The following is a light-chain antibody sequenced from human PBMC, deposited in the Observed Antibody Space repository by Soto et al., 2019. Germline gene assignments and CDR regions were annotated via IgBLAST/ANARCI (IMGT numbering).Light chain of an antibody. CDR2: TTN. CDR1: NSNIGSDI. J-gene: IGLJ2*01. CDR3: AAWDDNLNGVI. V-gene: IGLV1-44*01. Sequence: QSVLTQPPSASGTPGQRATISCCGSNSNIGSDIVNCYQLLPGAAPEVLINTTNQRPSGVPDRFSGSKSGTSASLAISGLQSEDEADYYCAAWDDNLNGVIFGGGTKVTVL.